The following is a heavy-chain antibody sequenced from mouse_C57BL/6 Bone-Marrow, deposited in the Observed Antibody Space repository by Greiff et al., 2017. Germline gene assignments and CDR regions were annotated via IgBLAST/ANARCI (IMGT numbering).Heavy chain of an antibody. CDR3: TIYDY. Sequence: EVKLMESGAELVRPGASVKLSCTASGFNIKDDYMHWVKQRPEQGLEWIGWIDRENGDTEYASKFQGKATITADTSSNTAYLQLSSLTSEDTAVYYCTIYDYWGQGTTLTVSS. V-gene: IGHV14-4*01. CDR1: GFNIKDDY. CDR2: IDRENGDT. J-gene: IGHJ2*01.